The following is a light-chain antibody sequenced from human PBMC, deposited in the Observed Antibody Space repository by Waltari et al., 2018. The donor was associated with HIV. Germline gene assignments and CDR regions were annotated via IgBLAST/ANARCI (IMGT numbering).Light chain of an antibody. Sequence: QSPLTQPASVSGSPGQPVTITCTGTSSDVGAYMYVSWYQQHADKAPKLIIFEVSNRPSGSSNRFSGSKSGNTASLTISGLQTEDEADYYCASFTTNRILVFGGGTKVTVL. V-gene: IGLV2-14*01. CDR3: ASFTTNRILV. J-gene: IGLJ2*01. CDR1: SSDVGAYMY. CDR2: EVS.